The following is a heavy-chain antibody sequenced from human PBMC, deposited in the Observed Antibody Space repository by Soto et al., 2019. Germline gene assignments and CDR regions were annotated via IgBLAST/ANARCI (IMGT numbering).Heavy chain of an antibody. Sequence: SETLSLTCAVSGGSFSGHFWSWIRQPPGKGLEWIGELNHSGSTNYNPSLKSRVTISVDTSKNQFSLKLSSVTAADTAVYFCAIFGALGSSSCFDYWGQGTLVTVSS. J-gene: IGHJ4*02. V-gene: IGHV4-34*01. D-gene: IGHD6-13*01. CDR2: LNHSGST. CDR3: AIFGALGSSSCFDY. CDR1: GGSFSGHF.